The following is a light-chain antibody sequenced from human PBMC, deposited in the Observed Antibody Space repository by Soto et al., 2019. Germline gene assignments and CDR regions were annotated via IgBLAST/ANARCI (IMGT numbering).Light chain of an antibody. V-gene: IGKV3-20*01. CDR1: QSVRSNY. Sequence: EIVLTQSPGTLSLSPGERATLSCRASQSVRSNYLAWYQRKPGQAPRLLLYGASTRATGIPDRFSGTGSRTDFTLTISRPEPEDLAVYYCQQYGGSPYTFGQGTRLEIK. CDR3: QQYGGSPYT. CDR2: GAS. J-gene: IGKJ2*01.